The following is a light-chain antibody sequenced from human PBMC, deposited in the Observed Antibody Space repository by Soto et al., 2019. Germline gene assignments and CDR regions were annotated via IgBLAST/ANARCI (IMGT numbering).Light chain of an antibody. CDR1: QNILYSPNNKNY. CDR3: LQYYNSYT. V-gene: IGKV4-1*01. Sequence: DIVMTQSPDSLAVSLGERATINYKSSQNILYSPNNKNYLAWYQQKPGQPPKLLTYWASTRQSGVPDRFSGSGSETDFTLTISSVQSEDVAVYYCLQYYNSYTFGQGTKLEI. J-gene: IGKJ2*01. CDR2: WAS.